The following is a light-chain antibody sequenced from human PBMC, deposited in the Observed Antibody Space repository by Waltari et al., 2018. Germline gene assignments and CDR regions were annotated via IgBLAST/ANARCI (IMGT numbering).Light chain of an antibody. CDR2: HDN. V-gene: IGLV3-1*01. Sequence: SYELTQSPSVSVSPGQTASITCSGDKLGEKHVSWYQLRPGQSPLLVISHDNKRPSGIPERFSGSNSGNTATLTISGTQSTDEADYYCQAWDNSVVFGGGTKLTVL. CDR1: KLGEKH. CDR3: QAWDNSVV. J-gene: IGLJ2*01.